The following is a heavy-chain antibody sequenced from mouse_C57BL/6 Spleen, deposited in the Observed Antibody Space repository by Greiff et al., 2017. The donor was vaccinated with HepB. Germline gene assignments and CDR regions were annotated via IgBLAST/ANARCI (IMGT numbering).Heavy chain of an antibody. CDR2: IDPETGGT. Sequence: VQLQQSGAELVRPGASVTLSCKASGYTFTDYEMHWVKQTPVHGLAWIGAIDPETGGTAYNQKFKGKAILTADKSSSTAYMELRSLTSEDSAVYYCTRGGNYAAWFAYWGQGTLVTVSA. V-gene: IGHV1-15*01. D-gene: IGHD2-1*01. J-gene: IGHJ3*01. CDR3: TRGGNYAAWFAY. CDR1: GYTFTDYE.